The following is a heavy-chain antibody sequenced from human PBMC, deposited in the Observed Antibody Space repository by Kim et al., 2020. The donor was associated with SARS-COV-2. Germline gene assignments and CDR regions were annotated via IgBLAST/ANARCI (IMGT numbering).Heavy chain of an antibody. D-gene: IGHD2-15*01. V-gene: IGHV3-73*01. CDR2: IRSKANSYAT. CDR1: GFTFSGST. J-gene: IGHJ3*02. Sequence: GGSLRLSCAASGFTFSGSTMHWVRQASGKGLEWVGRIRSKANSYATAYAASVKNRFTISRDDSKNTSYLQMNSLKTEDTAVYYCTRVSPIPGSWYDAFDIWGQGIMVTDSS. CDR3: TRVSPIPGSWYDAFDI.